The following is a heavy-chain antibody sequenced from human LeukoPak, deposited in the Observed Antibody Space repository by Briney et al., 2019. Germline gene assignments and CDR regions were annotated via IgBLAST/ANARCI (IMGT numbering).Heavy chain of an antibody. J-gene: IGHJ6*02. CDR1: GFTVSSNY. CDR2: IYSGGST. D-gene: IGHD3-9*01. Sequence: GGSLRLSCAASGFTVSSNYMGWVRQAPGKGLEWVSVIYSGGSTYYADSVKGRFTISRDNSKNTLYLQMNSLRAEDTAVYYCASYRMYYDILTGYHPNFYYGMDVWGQGTTVTVSS. CDR3: ASYRMYYDILTGYHPNFYYGMDV. V-gene: IGHV3-53*01.